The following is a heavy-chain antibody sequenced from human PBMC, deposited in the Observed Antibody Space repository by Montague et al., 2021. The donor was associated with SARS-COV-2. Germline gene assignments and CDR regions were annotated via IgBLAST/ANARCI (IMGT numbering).Heavy chain of an antibody. CDR3: ARVEFEGGYDSDPLDV. CDR1: GGSISSGGYY. J-gene: IGHJ6*02. D-gene: IGHD5-12*01. CDR2: IYYSGSN. V-gene: IGHV4-31*03. Sequence: TLSLTCTVAGGSISSGGYYWSWSRQPGGKGLEWIGYIYYSGSNYYKPSHKSRVTIAVDTSKNQFSLKLSAVTAADTVVYYCARVEFEGGYDSDPLDVWGQGTTVTVSS.